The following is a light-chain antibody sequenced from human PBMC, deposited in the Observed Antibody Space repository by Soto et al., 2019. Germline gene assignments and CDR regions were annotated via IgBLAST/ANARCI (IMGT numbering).Light chain of an antibody. CDR1: QDIRFY. CDR2: DAS. V-gene: IGKV1-33*01. J-gene: IGKJ5*01. Sequence: DIQMTQSPSSLSASLGDRVTITCQASQDIRFYLNWFHQKTGQAPKLLIYDASQLETGVPSRFSGSGSGTDFTFTINSLPPEDIGTYYCQHYNSFPITFGQGTRLDI. CDR3: QHYNSFPIT.